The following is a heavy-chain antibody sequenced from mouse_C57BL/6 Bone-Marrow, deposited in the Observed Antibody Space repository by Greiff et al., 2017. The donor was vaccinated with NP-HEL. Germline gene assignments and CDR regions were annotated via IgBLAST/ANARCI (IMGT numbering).Heavy chain of an antibody. CDR2: INPSSGYT. Sequence: QVQLKESGAELAKPGASVKLSCTASGYTFTSYWMHWVKQRPGQGLEWIGYINPSSGYTKYNQKFKGKATLTADTSSSTAYMQLSSLTYEDAAVYYCARNRASTGTGAVDYWGQGTSVTVSS. J-gene: IGHJ4*01. CDR3: ARNRASTGTGAVDY. D-gene: IGHD4-1*02. CDR1: GYTFTSYW. V-gene: IGHV1-7*01.